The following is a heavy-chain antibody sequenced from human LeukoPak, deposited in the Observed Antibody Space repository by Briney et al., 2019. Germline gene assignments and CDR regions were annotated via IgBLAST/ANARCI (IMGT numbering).Heavy chain of an antibody. Sequence: SETLSLTCAVYGGSFSGYYWSWIRQPPGKGLEWIGEINHSGSTNYNPSLKSRVTISVDTSKNQFSLKLSSVTAADTAVYYCARTYSSGPVDYWGQGTLVTVSS. J-gene: IGHJ4*02. CDR3: ARTYSSGPVDY. CDR2: INHSGST. V-gene: IGHV4-34*01. CDR1: GGSFSGYY. D-gene: IGHD6-19*01.